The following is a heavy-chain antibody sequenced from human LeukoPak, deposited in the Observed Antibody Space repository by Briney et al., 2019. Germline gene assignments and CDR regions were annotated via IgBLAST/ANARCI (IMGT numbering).Heavy chain of an antibody. CDR1: GGSFSGYY. Sequence: KPSETLSLTCAVYGGSFSGYYWSWIRQPPGKGLEWIGEINHSGSTNYNPSLKSRVTISVDTSKNQFSLKLSSVTAADTAVYYCARVPRYYYDSSGSYFDYWGQGTLVTVSS. V-gene: IGHV4-34*01. J-gene: IGHJ4*02. CDR3: ARVPRYYYDSSGSYFDY. D-gene: IGHD3-22*01. CDR2: INHSGST.